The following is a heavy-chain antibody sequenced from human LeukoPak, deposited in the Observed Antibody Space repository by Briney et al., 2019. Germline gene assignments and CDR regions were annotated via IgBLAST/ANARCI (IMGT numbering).Heavy chain of an antibody. CDR2: IIPIFGTA. V-gene: IGHV1-69*13. CDR3: AREGGYGGNSGGYYFDY. CDR1: GGTFSSYA. Sequence: ASVKVSCKASGGTFSSYAISWVRQAPGQGLEWMGGIIPIFGTANYAQKFQGRVTITADESTSTAYMELSSLRSEDTAVYYCAREGGYGGNSGGYYFDYWGQGTLVTVSS. D-gene: IGHD4-23*01. J-gene: IGHJ4*02.